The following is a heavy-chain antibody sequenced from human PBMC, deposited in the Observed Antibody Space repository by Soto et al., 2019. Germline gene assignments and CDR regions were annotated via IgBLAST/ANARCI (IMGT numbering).Heavy chain of an antibody. J-gene: IGHJ6*02. V-gene: IGHV4-38-2*02. CDR3: TRDGDGRMTTKPYYYYGMDV. D-gene: IGHD2-21*02. CDR1: GYSINSDDY. CDR2: IYDSVST. Sequence: PSETLSRTCTVSGYSINSDDYWGWIRQPPGKGLEWIAVIYDSVSTFYNPSVKRRVSITVDTSQNQFSLNLRSVTAADPAVYYCTRDGDGRMTTKPYYYYGMDVWGPGITVTVSS.